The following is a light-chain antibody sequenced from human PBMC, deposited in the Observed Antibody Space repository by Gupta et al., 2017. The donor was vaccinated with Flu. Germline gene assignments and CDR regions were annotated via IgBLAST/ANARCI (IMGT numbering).Light chain of an antibody. CDR3: QQSYSNPLT. CDR2: AAS. Sequence: PSSLSASVGDRVTITCRASQSISSYLNWYQHKPGKAPKLLIYAASSLQSGVPSRFSGSGSGTDFTLTISSLQPEDFATYYCQQSYSNPLTFVEGTKVEIK. V-gene: IGKV1-39*01. CDR1: QSISSY. J-gene: IGKJ4*01.